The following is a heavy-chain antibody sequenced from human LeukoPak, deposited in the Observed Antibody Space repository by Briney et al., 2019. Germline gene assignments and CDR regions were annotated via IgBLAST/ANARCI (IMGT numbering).Heavy chain of an antibody. CDR1: DGSISSYY. J-gene: IGHJ6*03. D-gene: IGHD3-10*01. V-gene: IGHV4-59*01. Sequence: SETLSLTCTVSDGSISSYYWSWIRQPPGKGLEWIGYIYYSGSTNYNPSLKSRVTISVDTSKNQFSLKLSSVTAADTAVYYCARGAHYYGSGSYIPYYYYYYMDVWGKGTTVTVSS. CDR3: ARGAHYYGSGSYIPYYYYYYMDV. CDR2: IYYSGST.